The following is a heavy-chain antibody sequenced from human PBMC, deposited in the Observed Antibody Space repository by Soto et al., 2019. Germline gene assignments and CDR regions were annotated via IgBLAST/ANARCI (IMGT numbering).Heavy chain of an antibody. J-gene: IGHJ4*02. CDR3: ARYSGSYYFDY. D-gene: IGHD1-26*01. CDR2: ICYSGST. Sequence: SETLSLTCTVSGGSIISGDYYWSWIRQPPGKGLEWIGYICYSGSTYYNPSLKSRVTISVDTSKNQFSLKLSSVTAADTAVYYCARYSGSYYFDYWGQGTLVTVSS. V-gene: IGHV4-30-4*01. CDR1: GGSIISGDYY.